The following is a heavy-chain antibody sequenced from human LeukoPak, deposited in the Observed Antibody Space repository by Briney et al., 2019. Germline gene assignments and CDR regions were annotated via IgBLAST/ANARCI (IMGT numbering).Heavy chain of an antibody. D-gene: IGHD1-26*01. CDR2: ISYDGSNK. CDR1: GFTFSSYA. V-gene: IGHV3-30-3*01. Sequence: SGGSLRLSCAASGFTFSSYAMHWVRQAPGKGLEWVAVISYDGSNKYYADSVKGRFTISRDNSKNTLYLQMNSLRAEDTAVYYCARDWAPVIVGATSIDYWGQGTLVTVSS. CDR3: ARDWAPVIVGATSIDY. J-gene: IGHJ4*02.